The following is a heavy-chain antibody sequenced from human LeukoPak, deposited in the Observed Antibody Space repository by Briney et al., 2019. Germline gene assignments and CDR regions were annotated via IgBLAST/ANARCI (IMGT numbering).Heavy chain of an antibody. CDR2: IKQDGSEK. D-gene: IGHD2-2*01. CDR3: AKSLKFCTSANCYPFDS. V-gene: IGHV3-7*03. CDR1: GFTSSSYW. J-gene: IGHJ4*02. Sequence: GGSLRLSCAASGFTSSSYWMSWVREAPGTGLERVANIKQDGSEKYYVDSVKGRFTISRDNAKNSLYLQMNSLRAEDTAVYYCAKSLKFCTSANCYPFDSWGQGTLVTVSS.